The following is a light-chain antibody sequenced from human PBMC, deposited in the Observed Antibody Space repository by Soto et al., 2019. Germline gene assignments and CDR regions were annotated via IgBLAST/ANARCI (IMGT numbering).Light chain of an antibody. CDR1: SSDVGGYNY. CDR2: DVT. CDR3: SSYTTSSTPYV. V-gene: IGLV2-14*03. J-gene: IGLJ1*01. Sequence: QSALTQPASVSGSPGQSITISCTGTSSDVGGYNYVSWYQQHPVKAPKLMIYDVTNRPSGISDRFSGSQSGNTASLTISGLQAEDEAYYYCSSYTTSSTPYVFGTGTKLTVL.